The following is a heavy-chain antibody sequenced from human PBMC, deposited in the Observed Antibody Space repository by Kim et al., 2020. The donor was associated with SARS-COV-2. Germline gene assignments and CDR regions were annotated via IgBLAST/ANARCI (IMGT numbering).Heavy chain of an antibody. V-gene: IGHV1-46*01. Sequence: GRTSYAQKFQGRVTLTRETSTSAGYRELSSLRAEDTAVYYCAAGSGSYDYWGQGTLVTVSS. CDR3: AAGSGSYDY. D-gene: IGHD3-10*01. CDR2: GRT. J-gene: IGHJ4*02.